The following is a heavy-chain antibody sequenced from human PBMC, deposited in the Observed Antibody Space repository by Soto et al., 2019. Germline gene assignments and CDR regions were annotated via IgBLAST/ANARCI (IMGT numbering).Heavy chain of an antibody. D-gene: IGHD2-2*01. Sequence: PSETLSLTCAVSGGSISSSNWWSWVRQPPGKGLEWIGEIYHSGSTNYNPSLKSRVTISVDKSKNQFSLKLSSVTAADTAVYYCARDGLAVVVPAAMRGYYYYGMDVWGKGTTVTVSS. CDR3: ARDGLAVVVPAAMRGYYYYGMDV. V-gene: IGHV4-4*02. J-gene: IGHJ6*04. CDR2: IYHSGST. CDR1: GGSISSSNW.